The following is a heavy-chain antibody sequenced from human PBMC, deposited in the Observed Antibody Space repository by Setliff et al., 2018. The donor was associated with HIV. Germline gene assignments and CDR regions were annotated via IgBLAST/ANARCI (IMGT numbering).Heavy chain of an antibody. J-gene: IGHJ4*02. V-gene: IGHV4-34*01. Sequence: NPSETLSLTCGAYGGSLSGYYWTWFRQPPGKGLEWIGEIKHTGTTIYNVSLMSRVTISIDMSKNQFSLKLSSVTAADTAVSYCARRSGWSLDYWGQGTLVTVSS. CDR3: ARRSGWSLDY. CDR2: IKHTGTT. D-gene: IGHD6-19*01. CDR1: GGSLSGYY.